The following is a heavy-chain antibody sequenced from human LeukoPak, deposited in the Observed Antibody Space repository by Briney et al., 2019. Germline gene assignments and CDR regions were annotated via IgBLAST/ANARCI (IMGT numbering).Heavy chain of an antibody. V-gene: IGHV1-69*01. CDR1: GGTFSSYA. D-gene: IGHD1-7*01. J-gene: IGHJ4*02. Sequence: ASVKVSCKASGGTFSSYAISWVRQAPGQGLEWMGGIIPIFGTANYTQKFQGRVTITADESTSTAYMELSSLRSEDTAVYYCAREGAKLELPRDWGQGTLVTVSS. CDR2: IIPIFGTA. CDR3: AREGAKLELPRD.